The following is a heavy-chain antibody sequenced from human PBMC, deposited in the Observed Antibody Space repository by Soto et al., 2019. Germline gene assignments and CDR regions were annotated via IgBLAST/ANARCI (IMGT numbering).Heavy chain of an antibody. CDR2: IIPMFGKA. Sequence: SVKVSCKASGGTFSRYAISWVRQAPGQGLEWMGGIIPMFGKANYAQKFQGRVTITADESTSTAYMELSSLRSEDTAVYYCASGYYNYYYYGMDVWGQGTTVTVSS. D-gene: IGHD3-3*01. CDR1: GGTFSRYA. CDR3: ASGYYNYYYYGMDV. V-gene: IGHV1-69*13. J-gene: IGHJ6*02.